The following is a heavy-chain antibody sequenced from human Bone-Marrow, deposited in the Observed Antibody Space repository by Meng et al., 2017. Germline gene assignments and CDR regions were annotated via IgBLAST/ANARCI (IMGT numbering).Heavy chain of an antibody. J-gene: IGHJ6*02. CDR1: GYTFTSYG. Sequence: ASVKVSCKASGYTFTSYGISWVRQAPGQGLEWMGWISAYNGNTNYAQKLQGRVTMTTDTSTSTAYMELRSLRSDDTAVYYCARGDWVEYYYGSGQNYYYGMDVWGQGTTVTVSS. V-gene: IGHV1-18*01. D-gene: IGHD3-10*01. CDR2: ISAYNGNT. CDR3: ARGDWVEYYYGSGQNYYYGMDV.